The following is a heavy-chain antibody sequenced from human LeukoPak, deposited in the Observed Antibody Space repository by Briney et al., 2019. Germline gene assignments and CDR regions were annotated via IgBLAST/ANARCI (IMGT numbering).Heavy chain of an antibody. CDR3: AKTPTYYDILTGYFDY. CDR2: ISSNGGST. V-gene: IGHV3-64*01. CDR1: GFTFSSYA. D-gene: IGHD3-9*01. Sequence: GGSLRLSCAASGFTFSSYAMHWVRQAPGKGLEYVSAISSNGGSTYYANSVKGRFTISRDNSKNTLYLQMNSLRAEDTAVYYCAKTPTYYDILTGYFDYWGQGTLVTVSS. J-gene: IGHJ4*02.